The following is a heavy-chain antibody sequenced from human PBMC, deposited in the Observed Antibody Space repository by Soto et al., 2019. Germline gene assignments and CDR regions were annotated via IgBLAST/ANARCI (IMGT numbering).Heavy chain of an antibody. Sequence: SETLSLTCTVSGGSVSSNSYYWSWIRQPPGKGLEWIGYIYYSGSTYYNPSLKSRVTISVDTSKNQFSLKLSSVTAADTAVYYCARAEGSSNWFDPWGQGTRVTVSS. CDR3: ARAEGSSNWFDP. V-gene: IGHV4-30-4*01. J-gene: IGHJ5*02. CDR1: GGSVSSNSYY. D-gene: IGHD2-15*01. CDR2: IYYSGST.